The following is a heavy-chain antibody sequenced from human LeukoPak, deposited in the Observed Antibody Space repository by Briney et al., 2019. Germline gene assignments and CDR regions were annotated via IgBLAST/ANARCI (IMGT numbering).Heavy chain of an antibody. D-gene: IGHD2-2*01. Sequence: GGSLRLSCAASGFTFSSYSMNWVRQAPGKGLEWVSYISSSSSTIYYADSVKGRFTISRDNAKNSLYLQMNSLRAEDTAVYYCAREEDIVVVPAAPFDYWGQGTLVTVSS. V-gene: IGHV3-48*01. CDR3: AREEDIVVVPAAPFDY. J-gene: IGHJ4*02. CDR1: GFTFSSYS. CDR2: ISSSSSTI.